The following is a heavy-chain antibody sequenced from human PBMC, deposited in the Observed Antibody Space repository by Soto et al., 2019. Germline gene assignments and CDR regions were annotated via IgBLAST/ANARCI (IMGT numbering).Heavy chain of an antibody. CDR1: GFTFRSYW. CDR3: VGDLRASGAMDV. J-gene: IGHJ6*02. V-gene: IGHV3-7*04. Sequence: EVQLVESGGGLVQPGGSRRLSCAAPGFTFRSYWLSWVRQAPGKGLEWVANINQDVSELYYVGSGKGRFTISRDNAKNSLSLQMSSLRAEDAAVYYCVGDLRASGAMDVWGQGTTVIVSS. CDR2: INQDVSEL. D-gene: IGHD2-21*01.